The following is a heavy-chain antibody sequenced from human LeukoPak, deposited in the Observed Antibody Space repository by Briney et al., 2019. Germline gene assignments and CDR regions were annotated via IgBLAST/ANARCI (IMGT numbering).Heavy chain of an antibody. CDR3: AKKTIVGATVDAFDI. D-gene: IGHD1-26*01. CDR1: GFTFSNYG. CDR2: IRYDGNNK. Sequence: PGGSLRLSCAASGFTFSNYGMHWVRQAPGKGLEWVASIRYDGNNKYYADSVKGRFTISRDNSKNTLYLQMNSLRAEDTAVYYCAKKTIVGATVDAFDIWGQGTMVTVSS. V-gene: IGHV3-30*02. J-gene: IGHJ3*02.